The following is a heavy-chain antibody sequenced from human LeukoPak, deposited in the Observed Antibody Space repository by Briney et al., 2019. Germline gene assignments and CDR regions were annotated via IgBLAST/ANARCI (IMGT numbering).Heavy chain of an antibody. D-gene: IGHD6-13*01. CDR2: IYSTGST. Sequence: SETLSLTCTVSGGSISSYYWSWIRQPAGKGLEWIGLIYSTGSTNYNPSLKSRVTMSVDTSKNQFSLRLRSVTAADTAVYYCARQIASAGTAGFDFWGQGALVTVSS. CDR1: GGSISSYY. J-gene: IGHJ4*02. CDR3: ARQIASAGTAGFDF. V-gene: IGHV4-4*07.